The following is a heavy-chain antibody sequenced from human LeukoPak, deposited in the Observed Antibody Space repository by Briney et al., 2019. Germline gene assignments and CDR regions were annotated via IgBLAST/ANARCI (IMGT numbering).Heavy chain of an antibody. CDR1: GGSFSTYY. J-gene: IGHJ4*02. V-gene: IGHV4-34*01. CDR3: ARGAKYYYGSGSYHFDY. Sequence: PSETLSLTCAVYGGSFSTYYWSWIRQPPGKGLEWIGEINHSGSTNYNPSLKSRVTISVDTSKNQFSLKLSSVTAADTAVYYCARGAKYYYGSGSYHFDYWGQGTLVTVSS. D-gene: IGHD3-10*01. CDR2: INHSGST.